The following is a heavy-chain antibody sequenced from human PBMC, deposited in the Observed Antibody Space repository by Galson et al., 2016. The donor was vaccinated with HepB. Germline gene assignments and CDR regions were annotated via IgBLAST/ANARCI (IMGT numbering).Heavy chain of an antibody. CDR2: IVVGSGNT. CDR1: GFTFTSSA. CDR3: AAENQVLRFCEWLSPYYYYGMDG. D-gene: IGHD3-3*01. V-gene: IGHV1-58*01. Sequence: SVKVSCKASGFTFTSSAVQWVRQARGQRLEWIGWIVVGSGNTKYAQKFQERVTITRDMSTSTAYMELSSLRSEDTAVYYCAAENQVLRFCEWLSPYYYYGMDGWGQGTTVTVSS. J-gene: IGHJ6*02.